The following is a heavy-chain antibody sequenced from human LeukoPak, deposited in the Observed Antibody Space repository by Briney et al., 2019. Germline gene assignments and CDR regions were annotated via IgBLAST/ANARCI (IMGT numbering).Heavy chain of an antibody. CDR3: ARATQQLLDS. CDR2: IYYSGST. CDR1: GGAISDYY. V-gene: IGHV4-59*01. Sequence: SETLSLTCTVSGGAISDYYWSWIRQSPGKGLEWIGYIYYSGSTNYNPSLKSRVTISVDTSKNQFSLKLSSVTAADTAVYYCARATQQLLDSWGQGTLVTVSS. D-gene: IGHD6-13*01. J-gene: IGHJ4*02.